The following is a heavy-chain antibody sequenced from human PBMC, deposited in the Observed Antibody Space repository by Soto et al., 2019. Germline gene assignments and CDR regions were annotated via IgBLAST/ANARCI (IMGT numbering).Heavy chain of an antibody. J-gene: IGHJ4*02. CDR2: ISRDGSTM. Sequence: QVQLVESGGGVVQPGRSLRLSCAASGVTLSNFGMHWVRQAPGKGLEWVAVISRDGSTMFYADSVKSRFTISRDSSRNTLYLQMNSLRAEDTAVYHCVGEVASGYWGQGTLVTVSS. D-gene: IGHD2-21*01. V-gene: IGHV3-30*03. CDR1: GVTLSNFG. CDR3: VGEVASGY.